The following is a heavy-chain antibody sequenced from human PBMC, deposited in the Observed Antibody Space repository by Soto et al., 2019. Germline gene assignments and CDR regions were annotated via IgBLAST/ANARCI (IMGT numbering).Heavy chain of an antibody. V-gene: IGHV3-30-3*01. CDR3: ARDKRDLRFLEWSYYFDY. Sequence: PGGSLRLSCAASGFTFSNYAMHWVRQAPGKGLEWVAVISYDGSNKYNADSVKGRFTISRDNSKNTLYLQMNSLRAEDTAVYYCARDKRDLRFLEWSYYFDYWGQGTLVTVSS. D-gene: IGHD3-3*01. CDR2: ISYDGSNK. J-gene: IGHJ4*02. CDR1: GFTFSNYA.